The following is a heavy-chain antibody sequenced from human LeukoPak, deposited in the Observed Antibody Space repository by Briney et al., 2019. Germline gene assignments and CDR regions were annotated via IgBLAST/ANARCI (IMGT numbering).Heavy chain of an antibody. J-gene: IGHJ4*02. CDR3: ARTGYGYNYFDY. V-gene: IGHV3-21*01. CDR1: GFTFSRHG. Sequence: PGGTLRLSCAGSGFTFSRHGMNWVRQAPGKGLEWVSSISSGSTYTYYADSVKGRFTISRDNAKNSLYLQMNSLRAEDTAVYYCARTGYGYNYFDYWGQGTLVTVSS. D-gene: IGHD3-16*01. CDR2: ISSGSTYT.